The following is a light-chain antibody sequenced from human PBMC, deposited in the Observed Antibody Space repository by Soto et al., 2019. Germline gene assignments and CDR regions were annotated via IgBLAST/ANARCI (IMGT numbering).Light chain of an antibody. V-gene: IGLV2-14*01. Sequence: QSALTQPASVSGSPGQSITISCTGTSSDVGVSNFVSWYQQYPGKAPKLIIYEVSNRPSGVSNRFSGSKSGNTASLTISGLPAEDEADYYCNSYTTSTNWVWVFGGGTKVTVL. CDR3: NSYTTSTNWVWV. CDR1: SSDVGVSNF. CDR2: EVS. J-gene: IGLJ3*02.